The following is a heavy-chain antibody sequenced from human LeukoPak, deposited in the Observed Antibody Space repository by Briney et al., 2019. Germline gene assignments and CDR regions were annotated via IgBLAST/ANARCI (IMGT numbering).Heavy chain of an antibody. D-gene: IGHD6-25*01. CDR1: GFAFNFYA. Sequence: GGSERLSCAASGFAFNFYAMSWVRQAPGKGLQWVSTINANGINTYYADSVRGRFTISRDNSKDTLYLQLNSLRAEDTAIYFCAKPISGGLAASADRFDPWGQGTLVIVSS. V-gene: IGHV3-23*01. CDR3: AKPISGGLAASADRFDP. J-gene: IGHJ5*02. CDR2: INANGINT.